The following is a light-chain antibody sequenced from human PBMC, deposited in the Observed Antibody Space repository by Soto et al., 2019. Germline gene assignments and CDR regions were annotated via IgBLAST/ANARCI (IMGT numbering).Light chain of an antibody. CDR1: QGINNY. V-gene: IGKV1-9*01. J-gene: IGKJ2*01. Sequence: DIQLTQSPSFLSSSVGDRVTISCLASQGINNYLAWYQQKPGKAPKLLIYVASILQSGVPSRFSGSGSGTQFTLTISRLQPEDFATYYCQRLNRYPYTLGQGTKVEIK. CDR3: QRLNRYPYT. CDR2: VAS.